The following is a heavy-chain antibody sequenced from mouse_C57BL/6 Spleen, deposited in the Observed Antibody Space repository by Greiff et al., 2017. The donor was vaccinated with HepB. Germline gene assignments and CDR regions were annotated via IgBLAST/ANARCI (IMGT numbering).Heavy chain of an antibody. J-gene: IGHJ3*01. CDR2: IYPGSGST. CDR3: ASHYGSSYEFAY. Sequence: QVQLKQPGAELVKPGASVKMSCKASGYTFTSYWITWVKQRPGQGLEWIGDIYPGSGSTNYNEKFKSKATLTVDTSSSTAYMQLSSLTSEDSAVYYCASHYGSSYEFAYWGQGTLVTVSA. D-gene: IGHD1-1*01. CDR1: GYTFTSYW. V-gene: IGHV1-55*01.